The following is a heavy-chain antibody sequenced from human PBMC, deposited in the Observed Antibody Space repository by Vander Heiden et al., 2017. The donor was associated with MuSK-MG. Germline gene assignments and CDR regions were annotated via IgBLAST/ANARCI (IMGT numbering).Heavy chain of an antibody. D-gene: IGHD7-27*01. CDR2: IYTSGST. CDR1: GGSISRGSYY. J-gene: IGHJ6*03. CDR3: ARANWGSAGYYYYYYMDV. Sequence: QVQLQESGPGLVKPSQTLSLTCTVSGGSISRGSYYWSWIRQPAGKGLEWIGRIYTSGSTNYNPSLKSRVTISVDTSKNQFSLKLSSVTAADTAVYYCARANWGSAGYYYYYYMDVWGQGTTVTVSS. V-gene: IGHV4-61*02.